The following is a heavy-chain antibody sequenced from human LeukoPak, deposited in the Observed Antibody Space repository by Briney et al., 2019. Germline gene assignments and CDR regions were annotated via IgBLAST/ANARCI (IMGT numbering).Heavy chain of an antibody. J-gene: IGHJ4*02. CDR2: IWYDGSNK. D-gene: IGHD3-9*01. CDR3: ARQTPKAYDIYYFDY. V-gene: IGHV3-33*01. CDR1: GFTFSSYG. Sequence: GRSLRLSCAASGFTFSSYGMHWVRQAPGKGLEWVAVIWYDGSNKYYADSVKGRFTISRHNSKNTLYLQMNSLRAEDTAVYYCARQTPKAYDIYYFDYWGQGTLVTVSS.